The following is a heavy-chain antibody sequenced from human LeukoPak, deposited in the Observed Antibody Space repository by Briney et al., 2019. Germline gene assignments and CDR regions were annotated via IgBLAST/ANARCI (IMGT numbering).Heavy chain of an antibody. CDR1: GDSISSGDYY. V-gene: IGHV4-30-4*01. CDR2: IHSSGNT. J-gene: IGHJ6*02. D-gene: IGHD1-20*01. CDR3: ARALRARITGTTASVYGMDV. Sequence: SETLSLTCTVSGDSISSGDYYWSWIRQPPGKGLEWIGYIHSSGNTYYNPSLKSQVSISGDTSKNQFSLRLTSVTATDAAVYYCARALRARITGTTASVYGMDVWGQGTTVTVSS.